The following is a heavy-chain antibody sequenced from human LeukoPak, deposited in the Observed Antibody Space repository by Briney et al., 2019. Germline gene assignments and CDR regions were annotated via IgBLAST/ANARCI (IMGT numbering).Heavy chain of an antibody. J-gene: IGHJ5*02. D-gene: IGHD2/OR15-2a*01. CDR1: GGSISNYY. CDR3: ASGYQIVS. CDR2: IYYGGTT. V-gene: IGHV4-59*01. Sequence: SETLSLTCTVSGGSISNYYWSWIRQPPGKGLEWIGYIYYGGTTDYNPSLKSRVTISVDTSKNQFSLTVRSVTAADTAVYYCASGYQIVSWGQGTLASVSS.